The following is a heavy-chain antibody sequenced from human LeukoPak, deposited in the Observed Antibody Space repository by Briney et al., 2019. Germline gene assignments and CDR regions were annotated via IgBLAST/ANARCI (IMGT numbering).Heavy chain of an antibody. CDR1: GFTFSSYR. CDR3: AKDLAYGDYFDY. Sequence: PGGSLRLSCAASGFTFSSYRMNWVRQAPGKGLEWVSVISGSGGDTFYADSVKGRFTISRDNSKNTLYLQMNSLRVEDTAVYYCAKDLAYGDYFDYWGQGTLVTVSS. V-gene: IGHV3-23*01. CDR2: ISGSGGDT. D-gene: IGHD4-17*01. J-gene: IGHJ4*02.